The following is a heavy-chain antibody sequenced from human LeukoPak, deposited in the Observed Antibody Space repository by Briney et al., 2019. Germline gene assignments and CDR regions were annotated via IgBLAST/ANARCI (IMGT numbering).Heavy chain of an antibody. CDR2: INHSGST. CDR3: ARGRKHIVVVTAILQQYYFDY. CDR1: GGSFSGYY. J-gene: IGHJ4*02. D-gene: IGHD2-21*02. V-gene: IGHV4-34*01. Sequence: SETLSLTCAVYGGSFSGYYWSWIRQPPGKGLEWIGEINHSGSTNYNPSLKSRVTISVDTSKNQFSLKLSSETAADTAVYYCARGRKHIVVVTAILQQYYFDYWGQGTLVTVSS.